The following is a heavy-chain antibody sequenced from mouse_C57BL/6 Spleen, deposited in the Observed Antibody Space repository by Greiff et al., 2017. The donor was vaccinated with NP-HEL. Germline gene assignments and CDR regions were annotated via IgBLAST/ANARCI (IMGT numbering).Heavy chain of an antibody. J-gene: IGHJ2*01. CDR3: ARDRGPYYGSSLDY. V-gene: IGHV5-16*01. Sequence: EVQLVESEGGLVQPGSSMKLSCTASGFTFSDYYMAWVRQVPEKGLEWVANINYDGSSTYYLDSLKSRFIISRDNAKNILYLQMSSLKSEDTATYYCARDRGPYYGSSLDYWGQGTTLTVSS. CDR2: INYDGSST. D-gene: IGHD1-1*01. CDR1: GFTFSDYY.